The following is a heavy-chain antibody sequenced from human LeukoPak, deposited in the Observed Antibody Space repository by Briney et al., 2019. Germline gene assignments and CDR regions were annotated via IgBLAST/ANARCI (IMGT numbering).Heavy chain of an antibody. Sequence: ASVKVSCKASGYTFTSYGISWVRQAPGQGLEWMGWISAYDGNTNYAQNLQGRVTMTTDTSTSTAYMELRSLRSDDTAVYYCAKDLDSSGYSNNWFDPWGQGTLVTISS. CDR3: AKDLDSSGYSNNWFDP. CDR2: ISAYDGNT. V-gene: IGHV1-18*01. CDR1: GYTFTSYG. J-gene: IGHJ5*02. D-gene: IGHD3-22*01.